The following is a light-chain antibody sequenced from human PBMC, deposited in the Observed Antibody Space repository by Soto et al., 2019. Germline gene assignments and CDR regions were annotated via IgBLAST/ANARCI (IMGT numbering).Light chain of an antibody. CDR1: SSDVGGYNY. Sequence: QSVLTQPPSVSGSPGQSITIFCTGTSSDVGGYNYVSWYQQHPVKAPKLMIYDVTNRPSGVSDRFSGSKSANTTSLTTAGLLADDEADYYCSSYTSSSTTNVFGTGTKLTVL. J-gene: IGLJ1*01. CDR3: SSYTSSSTTNV. V-gene: IGLV2-14*01. CDR2: DVT.